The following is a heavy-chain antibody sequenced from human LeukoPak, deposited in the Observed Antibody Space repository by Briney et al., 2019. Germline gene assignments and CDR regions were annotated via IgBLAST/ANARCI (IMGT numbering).Heavy chain of an antibody. V-gene: IGHV1-2*04. J-gene: IGHJ6*04. CDR2: INPNSGGT. Sequence: ASVKVSCKASGYTFTGYYMHWVRQAHGQGLEWMGWINPNSGGTNYAQKFQGWVTMTRDPSISTAYMELSRLRSDDTAVYYCARSHYYGSGSVYGMDVWGKGTTVTVSS. CDR1: GYTFTGYY. D-gene: IGHD3-10*01. CDR3: ARSHYYGSGSVYGMDV.